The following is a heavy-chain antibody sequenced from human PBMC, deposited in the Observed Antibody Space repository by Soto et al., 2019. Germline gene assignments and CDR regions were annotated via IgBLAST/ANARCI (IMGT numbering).Heavy chain of an antibody. CDR3: ATQDSGYAAPFDY. CDR1: GGSLSSFY. CDR2: IHHNGNT. D-gene: IGHD5-12*01. V-gene: IGHV4-59*08. Sequence: SETLSLTCTVSGGSLSSFYWSWIRQTPGKGLEWIGHIHHNGNTKYNPSLKSRVIMSVDTSKSQVSLKLTSLTAADTAVYYCATQDSGYAAPFDYWGQGALVTASS. J-gene: IGHJ4*02.